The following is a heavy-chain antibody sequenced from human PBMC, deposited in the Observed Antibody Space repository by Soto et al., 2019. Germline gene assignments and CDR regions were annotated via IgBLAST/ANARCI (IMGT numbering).Heavy chain of an antibody. CDR1: GFTFSSFA. V-gene: IGHV3-23*01. D-gene: IGHD3-16*02. CDR2: ISGTGGST. Sequence: GGSLRLSCAASGFTFSSFAMSWVRQAPGKGLEWVSAISGTGGSTYYADSVKGRFTISRDNSKNTLSLQMNSLRAEDTAVYYCAKDWSYRFPDFNYGGQGTLVTVSS. CDR3: AKDWSYRFPDFNY. J-gene: IGHJ4*02.